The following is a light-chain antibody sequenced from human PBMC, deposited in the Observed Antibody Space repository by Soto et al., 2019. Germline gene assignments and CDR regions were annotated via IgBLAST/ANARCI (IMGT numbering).Light chain of an antibody. CDR1: QSFDAW. Sequence: DIQMTQSPSILSASVGDRVTITCRASQSFDAWLAWYQHKPGGAPQLLIYDVSTLYTGVPSRFSGNGSGTEFNLTISGLQPDDFATYFCQQYKSEWTFGQGTKVDIK. CDR2: DVS. V-gene: IGKV1-5*01. CDR3: QQYKSEWT. J-gene: IGKJ1*01.